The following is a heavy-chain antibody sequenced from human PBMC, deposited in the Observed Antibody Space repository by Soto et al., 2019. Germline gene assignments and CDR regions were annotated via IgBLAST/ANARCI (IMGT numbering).Heavy chain of an antibody. CDR1: GFTFSSFE. Sequence: PGGSLRLSCAASGFTFSSFEMNWVRQAPGKGLEWVSYISSSGSTIYYADSVKGRFTISRDNAKNSLYLQMNSLRAEDTAVYYCARTMTTVTPDAFDIWGQGTMVTVSS. V-gene: IGHV3-48*03. J-gene: IGHJ3*02. CDR2: ISSSGSTI. CDR3: ARTMTTVTPDAFDI. D-gene: IGHD4-4*01.